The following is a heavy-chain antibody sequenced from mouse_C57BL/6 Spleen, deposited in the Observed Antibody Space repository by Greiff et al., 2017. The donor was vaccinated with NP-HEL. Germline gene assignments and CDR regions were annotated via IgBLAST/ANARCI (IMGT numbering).Heavy chain of an antibody. V-gene: IGHV2-2*01. CDR1: GFSLTSYG. J-gene: IGHJ2*01. CDR3: ARNYYGSGYYFDD. Sequence: QVHVKQSGPGLVQPSQSLSITCTVSGFSLTSYGVHWVRQSPGKGLEWLGVIWSGGSTDYNAAFISRLSISKDNSKSQVFFKMNSLQADDTAIYYCARNYYGSGYYFDDWGQGTTLTVAS. CDR2: IWSGGST. D-gene: IGHD1-1*01.